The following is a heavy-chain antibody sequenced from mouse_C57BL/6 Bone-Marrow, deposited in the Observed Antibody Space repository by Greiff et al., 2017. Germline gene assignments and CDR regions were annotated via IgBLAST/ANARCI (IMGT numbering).Heavy chain of an antibody. J-gene: IGHJ1*03. D-gene: IGHD1-1*01. CDR1: GYTFTNYW. CDR3: ARSPPYYYGSSYGWYFDV. V-gene: IGHV1-63*01. CDR2: IYPGGGYT. Sequence: QVQLQQSGAELVRPGTSVKMSCKASGYTFTNYWIGWAKQRPGHGLEWIGDIYPGGGYTNYNEKFKGKATLTAAKSSSTAYMQVSSLTSEDSAIYYWARSPPYYYGSSYGWYFDVWGTGTTVTVSS.